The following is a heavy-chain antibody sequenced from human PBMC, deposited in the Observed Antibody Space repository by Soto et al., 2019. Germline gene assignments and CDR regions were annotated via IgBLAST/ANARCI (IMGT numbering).Heavy chain of an antibody. D-gene: IGHD6-13*01. CDR3: ARRTAAASGNWFDP. CDR2: IYYGGST. V-gene: IGHV4-59*01. Sequence: PSETLSLTCTVSGGSISSYYWSWIRQPPGKGLEWIGYIYYGGSTNYNPSLKSRVTISVDTSKNQFSLKLSSVTAADTAVYYCARRTAAASGNWFDPWGQGTLVTVSS. J-gene: IGHJ5*02. CDR1: GGSISSYY.